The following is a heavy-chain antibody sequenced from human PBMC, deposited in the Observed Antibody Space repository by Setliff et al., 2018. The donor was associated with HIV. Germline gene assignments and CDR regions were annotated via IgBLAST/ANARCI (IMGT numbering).Heavy chain of an antibody. Sequence: ASVKVSCKASGYTFINYDIYWVRQTTGQGLEWMGWMNPDSGRAGSAQMFQGRRTMTRDTSTSTAYMELSSLTSDDTAIYYCARGRLSWSPDFWGQGTLVTVSS. V-gene: IGHV1-8*02. CDR2: MNPDSGRA. CDR1: GYTFINYD. J-gene: IGHJ4*02. CDR3: ARGRLSWSPDF.